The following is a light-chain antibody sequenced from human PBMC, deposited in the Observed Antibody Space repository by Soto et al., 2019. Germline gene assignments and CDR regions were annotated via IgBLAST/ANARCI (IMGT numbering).Light chain of an antibody. J-gene: IGKJ3*01. Sequence: ILLTQAPSTLSLSPVVGDTRTCMASPSVTVNSPDWYQQKPGQAPGLLIYAAHTRYSAVPERFTGSGSGSDYALTIIREEPDDVAVYYCQQYGYSPLPFAPGTKVDLK. CDR3: QQYGYSPLP. CDR1: PSVTVNS. V-gene: IGKV3-20*01. CDR2: AAH.